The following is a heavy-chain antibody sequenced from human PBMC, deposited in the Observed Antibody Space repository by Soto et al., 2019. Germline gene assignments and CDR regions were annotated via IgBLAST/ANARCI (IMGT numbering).Heavy chain of an antibody. J-gene: IGHJ4*02. CDR3: AKGEYLDGSGSFYDIGF. CDR1: GFTFRTYA. CDR2: ISRSGGNT. Sequence: GGSLRLSCAASGFTFRTYAMSWVRQAPGKGLEWVSGISRSGGNTYYADSVKGRFTISRDNSKNTLYLQINSLRAEDTALYYCAKGEYLDGSGSFYDIGFWGLGTLVTVS. V-gene: IGHV3-23*01. D-gene: IGHD3-10*01.